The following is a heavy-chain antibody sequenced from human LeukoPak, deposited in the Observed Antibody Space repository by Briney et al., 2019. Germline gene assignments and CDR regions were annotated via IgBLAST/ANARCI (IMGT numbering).Heavy chain of an antibody. V-gene: IGHV3-21*01. J-gene: IGHJ4*02. CDR1: GFTFSRSS. CDR3: AREYYYDTDAGNY. CDR2: ITGSGTYI. D-gene: IGHD3-22*01. Sequence: GGSLRLSCAASGFTFSRSSMSWVRQAPGKGPQWVSSITGSGTYIYYADSVKGRFTISRDNIQRSVYLQMNSLRAEDTAVYYCAREYYYDTDAGNYWGPGTLVTVSS.